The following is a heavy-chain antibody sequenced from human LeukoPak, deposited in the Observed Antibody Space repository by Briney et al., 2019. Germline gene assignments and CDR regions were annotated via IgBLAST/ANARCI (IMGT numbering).Heavy chain of an antibody. Sequence: GASMKVSCKASGYSFVLYGISWVRQAPGQGPEWMGWISTYNGNTKYAQKFQGRVTMTTDTSTSTAYMELRSLRSDDTAVYYCARDEDYGISVSVDYWGQGTLVTVSS. CDR1: GYSFVLYG. CDR3: ARDEDYGISVSVDY. V-gene: IGHV1-18*01. J-gene: IGHJ4*02. D-gene: IGHD4-17*01. CDR2: ISTYNGNT.